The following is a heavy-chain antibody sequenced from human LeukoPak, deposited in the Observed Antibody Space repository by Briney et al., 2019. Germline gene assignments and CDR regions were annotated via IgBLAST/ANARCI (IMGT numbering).Heavy chain of an antibody. CDR2: INPNSGGT. CDR1: GYTLTGYY. D-gene: IGHD6-19*01. CDR3: ATLATSGWHFS. V-gene: IGHV1-2*02. Sequence: GASVKVSCKASGYTLTGYYMHWVRQAPGQGPEWMGWINPNSGGTNYAQKFQGRVTMTRDTSLSTVYMELSRLRSDDTAVYYCATLATSGWHFSWGQGTLVTGSS. J-gene: IGHJ5*02.